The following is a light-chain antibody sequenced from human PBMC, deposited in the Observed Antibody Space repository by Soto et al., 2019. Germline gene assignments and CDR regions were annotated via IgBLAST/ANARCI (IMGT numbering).Light chain of an antibody. CDR2: GAS. Sequence: DIQMTQSPSSVSASVGDRVTITCRASQGLGVWLGWYQQKPGKAPQLLIFGASGLQTGVPSRFSGSGSGTDFTLTNSSLQPEDFATYYCQQAYSFPLTFGVGTKVEIK. CDR1: QGLGVW. V-gene: IGKV1-12*01. J-gene: IGKJ4*01. CDR3: QQAYSFPLT.